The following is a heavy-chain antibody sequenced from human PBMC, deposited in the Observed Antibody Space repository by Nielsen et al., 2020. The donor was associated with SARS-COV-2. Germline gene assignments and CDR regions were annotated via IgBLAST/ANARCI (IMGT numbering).Heavy chain of an antibody. CDR3: AKEGDYGDYDLDY. Sequence: GESLKISCAASGFTFSSYGMHWVRQAPGKGLEWVAVISCDGSNKYYADSVKGRFTISRDNSKNTLYLQMNSLRAEDTAVYYCAKEGDYGDYDLDYWGQGTLVTVSS. D-gene: IGHD4-17*01. J-gene: IGHJ4*02. V-gene: IGHV3-30*18. CDR2: ISCDGSNK. CDR1: GFTFSSYG.